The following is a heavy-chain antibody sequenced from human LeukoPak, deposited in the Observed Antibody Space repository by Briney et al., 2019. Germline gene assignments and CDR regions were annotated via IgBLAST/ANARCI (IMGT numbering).Heavy chain of an antibody. V-gene: IGHV3-23*01. J-gene: IGHJ4*02. Sequence: GGTLRPSCAASGFTFSSHGMNWVRQAPGKGLEWVSGISPNGVITYYADSVKGRFTISRDNAKNSLYLQMNSLRAEDTAMYYCATSVIRGQGTLVTVSS. CDR1: GFTFSSHG. D-gene: IGHD3-10*01. CDR2: ISPNGVIT. CDR3: ATSVI.